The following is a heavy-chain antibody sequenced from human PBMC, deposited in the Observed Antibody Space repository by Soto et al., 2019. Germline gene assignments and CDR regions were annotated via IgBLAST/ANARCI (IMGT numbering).Heavy chain of an antibody. Sequence: QVQLVESGGGVVQPGRSLRLSCAASGFTFSSYAMHWVRQAPGKGLEWVAVISYDGSNKYYADSVKGRFTISRDNSKNTLYLQMNSLRAEDTAVYYCAVGSGYYYRTEYFQHWGQGTLVTVSS. CDR2: ISYDGSNK. D-gene: IGHD3-22*01. J-gene: IGHJ1*01. CDR3: AVGSGYYYRTEYFQH. V-gene: IGHV3-30-3*01. CDR1: GFTFSSYA.